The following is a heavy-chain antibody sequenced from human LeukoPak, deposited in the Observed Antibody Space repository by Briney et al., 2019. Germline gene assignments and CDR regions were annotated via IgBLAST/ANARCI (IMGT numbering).Heavy chain of an antibody. CDR2: INHSGST. J-gene: IGHJ4*02. CDR1: GGSFSGYY. D-gene: IGHD3-10*01. V-gene: IGHV4-34*01. Sequence: SETLSLTCAVYGGSFSGYYWSWIRQPPGKGLEWIGEINHSGSTNYNPSLKSRVTISVDTSKNQFSLKLSSVTAADTAVYYCASVIGAGSSPYCGSGVADYWGQGTLVTVSS. CDR3: ASVIGAGSSPYCGSGVADY.